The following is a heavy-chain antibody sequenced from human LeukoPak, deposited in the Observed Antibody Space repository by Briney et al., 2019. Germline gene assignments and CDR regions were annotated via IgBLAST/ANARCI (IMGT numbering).Heavy chain of an antibody. Sequence: GGSLRLSCAASGFTFSDYYMSWIRQAPGKGLEWVLYISNSGTTIYYADSVKGRFTISRDNAKNSLYLQMNSLRAEDTAMYYCARALAGFSFDPWGQGTLVTVSS. CDR3: ARALAGFSFDP. V-gene: IGHV3-11*01. J-gene: IGHJ5*02. D-gene: IGHD3-10*01. CDR1: GFTFSDYY. CDR2: ISNSGTTI.